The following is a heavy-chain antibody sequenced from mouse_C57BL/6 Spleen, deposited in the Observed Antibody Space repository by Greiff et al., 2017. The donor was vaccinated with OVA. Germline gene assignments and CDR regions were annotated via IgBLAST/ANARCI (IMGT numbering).Heavy chain of an antibody. D-gene: IGHD4-1*01. V-gene: IGHV1-74*01. CDR3: ARGDWDPYWYFDV. Sequence: VQLQQPGAELVKPGASVKVSCKASGYTFTSYWMHWVKQRPGQGLEWIGRIHPSDSDTNYNQKFKGKATLTVDKSSSTAYMQLSSLTSEDSAVYYCARGDWDPYWYFDVWGTGTTVTVSS. J-gene: IGHJ1*03. CDR1: GYTFTSYW. CDR2: IHPSDSDT.